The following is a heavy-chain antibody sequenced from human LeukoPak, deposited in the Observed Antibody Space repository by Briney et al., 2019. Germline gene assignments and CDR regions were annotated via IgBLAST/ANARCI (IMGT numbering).Heavy chain of an antibody. CDR3: ARGPYYFDS. V-gene: IGHV4-39*07. J-gene: IGHJ4*02. CDR2: IYHSGST. CDR1: GGSISGSGYY. Sequence: SETLSLTCTASGGSISGSGYYWGWVRQAPGKGLEWIGSIYHSGSTYYNPYLKSRVTISVDTSRNQFSVRLISVTAADTAVYYCARGPYYFDSWGQGTLVTASS.